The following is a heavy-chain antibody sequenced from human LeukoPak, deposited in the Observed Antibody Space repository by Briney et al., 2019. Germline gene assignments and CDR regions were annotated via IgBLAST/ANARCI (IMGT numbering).Heavy chain of an antibody. CDR1: GFTFTNYW. D-gene: IGHD2-15*01. CDR2: IKPDGSEK. J-gene: IGHJ5*02. CDR3: ARILA. V-gene: IGHV3-7*03. Sequence: PGGSLRLSCVASGFTFTNYWMNWVRQTPGKGLEWVANIKPDGSEKYYVDSVKGRFTISRDNAKNSLYLQMDSLRAEDTAVYYCARILAWGQGTLATVSS.